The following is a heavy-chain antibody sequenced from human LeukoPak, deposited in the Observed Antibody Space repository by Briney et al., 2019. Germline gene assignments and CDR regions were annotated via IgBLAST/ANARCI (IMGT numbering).Heavy chain of an antibody. CDR3: AREVYGDSSFDD. V-gene: IGHV1-2*02. J-gene: IGHJ4*02. D-gene: IGHD4-17*01. CDR2: INPNSGVT. CDR1: GYSFRDNY. Sequence: SVKVSCKASGYSFRDNYMHWVRQAPGQGLEWMGWINPNSGVTDYAQKFQGRVTMTRDTSISTAYLELSRLTSDDTAVYFCAREVYGDSSFDDWCQGTRPTVSS.